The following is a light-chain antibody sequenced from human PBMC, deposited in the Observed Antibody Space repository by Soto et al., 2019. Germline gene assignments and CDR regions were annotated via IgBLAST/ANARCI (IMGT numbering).Light chain of an antibody. CDR3: QQSGSSPRS. CDR1: QSVSSY. V-gene: IGKV3D-20*01. CDR2: DAS. Sequence: EIVLTQSPATLSLTPGERATLSCRASQSVSSYLAWYQHIPGQAPRIRIYDASNKATGIPARFSGSGSGTDFTLTINRLKPEDLGVDSCQQSGSSPRSVGQGKKLEIK. J-gene: IGKJ2*03.